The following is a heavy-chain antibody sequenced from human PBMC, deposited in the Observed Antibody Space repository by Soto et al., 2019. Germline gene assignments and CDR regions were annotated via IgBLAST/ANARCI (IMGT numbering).Heavy chain of an antibody. CDR2: ISGGGDTT. CDR1: GFTFNNYA. D-gene: IGHD3-10*01. J-gene: IGHJ4*02. Sequence: EVQLLESGGGLVQPGGSLRRSCAASGFTFNNYAMTWVRQAPGKGLEWGSAISGGGDTTSYADSVKGRFTVSRDGSKNTLYLQMSSLRAEDTALYYCAKGRGGSGSLTPRVDFWGQGTLVTVSS. V-gene: IGHV3-23*01. CDR3: AKGRGGSGSLTPRVDF.